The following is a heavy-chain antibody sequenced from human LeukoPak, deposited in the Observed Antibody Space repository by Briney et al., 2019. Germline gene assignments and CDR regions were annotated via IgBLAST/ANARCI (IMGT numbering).Heavy chain of an antibody. J-gene: IGHJ4*02. CDR3: ARGWGSSWYYFDY. D-gene: IGHD6-13*01. CDR2: IYTSGNT. CDR1: GGSISSYY. Sequence: PSETLSLTCTVSGGSISSYYWGWVRQPAGKGLEWIGRIYTSGNTNYNPSLKGRVTMSVDTSKNQFFLNLSSVTAADTAVYYCARGWGSSWYYFDYWGQGTLVTVSS. V-gene: IGHV4-4*07.